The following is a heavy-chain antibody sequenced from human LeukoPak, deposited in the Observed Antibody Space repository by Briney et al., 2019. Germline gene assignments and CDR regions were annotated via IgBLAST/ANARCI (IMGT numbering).Heavy chain of an antibody. D-gene: IGHD3-3*01. V-gene: IGHV4-59*12. CDR3: VRDQGFLAY. Sequence: SETLSLTCTVSGGSITSYHYSWIRQPPGKGLEWIGYIYYSGSTNYNPSLKSRVTISVDTSKNQFSLKLSSVTAADTAVYYCVRDQGFLAYWGQGTLVTVSS. J-gene: IGHJ4*02. CDR2: IYYSGST. CDR1: GGSITSYH.